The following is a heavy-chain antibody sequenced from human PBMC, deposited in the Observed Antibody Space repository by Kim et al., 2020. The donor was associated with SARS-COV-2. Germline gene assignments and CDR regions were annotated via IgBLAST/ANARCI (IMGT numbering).Heavy chain of an antibody. Sequence: GGSLRLSCAASGFTFSSYAMSWVRQAPGKGLEWVSAISGSGGSTYYADSVKGRFTISRDNSKNTLYLQMNSLRAEDTAVYYCAKLPHYSSSWYDDYWGQGPLVTVSS. D-gene: IGHD6-13*01. J-gene: IGHJ4*02. CDR2: ISGSGGST. V-gene: IGHV3-23*01. CDR3: AKLPHYSSSWYDDY. CDR1: GFTFSSYA.